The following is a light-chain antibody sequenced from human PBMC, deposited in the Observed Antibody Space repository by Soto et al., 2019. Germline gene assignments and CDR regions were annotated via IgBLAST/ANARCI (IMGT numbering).Light chain of an antibody. CDR1: QSVSSDY. Sequence: TQSPGTLSLSPGERATLSCRASQSVSSDYLAWYQQKPGKAPKLLIYAASTLQSGVPSRFSGSGSGTDFTLTISCLQSEDFATYYCQQYYSYPRTFGQGTKVEIK. V-gene: IGKV1-8*01. J-gene: IGKJ1*01. CDR2: AAS. CDR3: QQYYSYPRT.